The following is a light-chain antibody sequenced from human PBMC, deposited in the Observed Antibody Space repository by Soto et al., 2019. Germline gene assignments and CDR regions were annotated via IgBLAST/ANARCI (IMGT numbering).Light chain of an antibody. V-gene: IGLV1-47*02. Sequence: QSVLTQSPSASGTPGQRVTISCSGSSSNIGSNYVYWYQQLPGTAPKLLIYSNNQRPSGVPDRFSGSKSGTSASLAISGLRSDDEADYYCAAWDDSLSGYVFGTGTKLTVL. CDR2: SNN. CDR3: AAWDDSLSGYV. CDR1: SSNIGSNY. J-gene: IGLJ1*01.